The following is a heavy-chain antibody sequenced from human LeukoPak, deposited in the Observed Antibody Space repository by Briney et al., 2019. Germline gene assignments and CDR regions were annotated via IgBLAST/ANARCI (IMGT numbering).Heavy chain of an antibody. V-gene: IGHV3-20*04. Sequence: GGSLRLSCAASGFTFNGYGMSWVRQAPGQGLEWVCGINWNGGSTGYADSLKGRFTITRDNAKNNQYLQMNSLRSDDTALYYCSRGHSSSWYVFDIGGQGTMVTVP. D-gene: IGHD6-13*01. CDR3: SRGHSSSWYVFDI. CDR1: GFTFNGYG. CDR2: INWNGGST. J-gene: IGHJ3*02.